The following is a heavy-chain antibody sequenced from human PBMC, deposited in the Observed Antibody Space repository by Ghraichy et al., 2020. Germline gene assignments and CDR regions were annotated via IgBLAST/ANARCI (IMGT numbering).Heavy chain of an antibody. CDR2: INHSGST. V-gene: IGHV4-34*01. CDR1: GGSFSGYY. CDR3: ARGGFRIQLWLPIY. D-gene: IGHD5-18*01. J-gene: IGHJ4*02. Sequence: SETLSLTCAVYGGSFSGYYWSWIRQPPGKGLEWIGEINHSGSTNYNPSLKSRVTISVDTSKNQFSLKLSSVTAADTAVYYCARGGFRIQLWLPIYWGQGTLVTVSS.